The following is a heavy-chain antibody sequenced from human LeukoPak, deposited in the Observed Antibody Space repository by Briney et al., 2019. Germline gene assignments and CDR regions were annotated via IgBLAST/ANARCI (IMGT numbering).Heavy chain of an antibody. Sequence: VASVKVSCKASGYTFTGYHIHWVRQAPGQGLEWMGRINPYSGDTNFAQKFQGRVTMTRDTSITTAHMDLSSLTPDDTAVYFCARDQGSLTRSWYTGYWGQGTQVTVSS. CDR1: GYTFTGYH. CDR2: INPYSGDT. CDR3: ARDQGSLTRSWYTGY. D-gene: IGHD6-13*01. V-gene: IGHV1-2*06. J-gene: IGHJ4*02.